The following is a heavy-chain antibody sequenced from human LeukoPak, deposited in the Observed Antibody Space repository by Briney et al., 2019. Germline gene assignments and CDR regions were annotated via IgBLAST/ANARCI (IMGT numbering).Heavy chain of an antibody. D-gene: IGHD6-19*01. CDR3: ARGALVAGDAFDI. V-gene: IGHV1-46*01. Sequence: ASVKVSCKTSGYTFTSYYMHWVRQAPGQGLEWMGIINSSGGSTTYAQKFQGKVTMTRDTSTSTVYMELSSLRSEDTAVYYCARGALVAGDAFDIWGQGTMVTVSS. CDR1: GYTFTSYY. J-gene: IGHJ3*02. CDR2: INSSGGST.